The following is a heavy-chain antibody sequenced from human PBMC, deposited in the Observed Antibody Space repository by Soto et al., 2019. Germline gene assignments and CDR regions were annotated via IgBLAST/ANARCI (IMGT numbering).Heavy chain of an antibody. CDR2: INHSGST. Sequence: PSETLSLTCAVYGGSFSGYYWSWIRQPPGKGLEWIGEINHSGSTNYNPSLKSRVPISVGTSKNQFSLKLSSVTAADTAVYYCARVLNFWSGYYPNLLYFDYWGQGTLVTVSS. CDR1: GGSFSGYY. CDR3: ARVLNFWSGYYPNLLYFDY. J-gene: IGHJ4*02. V-gene: IGHV4-34*01. D-gene: IGHD3-3*01.